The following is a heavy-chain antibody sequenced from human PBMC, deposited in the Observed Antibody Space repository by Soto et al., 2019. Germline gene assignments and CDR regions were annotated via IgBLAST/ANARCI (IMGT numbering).Heavy chain of an antibody. CDR1: GFTFSDHY. CDR2: TRNKAKSYTT. J-gene: IGHJ6*03. D-gene: IGHD3-16*01. CDR3: ARGKAGLNYYYYMDV. V-gene: IGHV3-72*01. Sequence: PGGSLRLSCAASGFTFSDHYMDWVRQAPGKGPEWVARTRNKAKSYTTEYAASVRGRFTISRDDSKNSLYLQMNSLKIEDTAVYYCARGKAGLNYYYYMDVSGKGTTVTVSS.